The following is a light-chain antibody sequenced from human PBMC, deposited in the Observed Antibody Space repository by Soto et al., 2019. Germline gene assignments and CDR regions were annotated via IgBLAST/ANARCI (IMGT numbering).Light chain of an antibody. J-gene: IGLJ2*01. V-gene: IGLV2-23*01. CDR2: EGS. CDR1: SSDVGSYNL. Sequence: QSVLTQPASVSGSPGHSITISCTGTSSDVGSYNLVSWYQQHPGKAPKLMIYEGSKRPSGVSNRFSGSKSGNTASLTISGLQAEDEADYYCCSYAGSSTHVVFGGGTKVTVL. CDR3: CSYAGSSTHVV.